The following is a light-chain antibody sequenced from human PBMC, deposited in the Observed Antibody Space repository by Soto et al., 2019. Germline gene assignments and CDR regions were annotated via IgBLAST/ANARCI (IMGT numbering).Light chain of an antibody. V-gene: IGKV1-17*03. CDR3: LQHNSYPRT. CDR1: QGISSW. J-gene: IGKJ1*01. CDR2: AAS. Sequence: IKMTQSPSSVSAPVGDSVNSTCRASQGISSWLAWYQQKPGKAPKRLIYAASSLQPGVPSRFSGSGSGTEFTLTISSLQPEDVATYYCLQHNSYPRTFGQGTKVDI.